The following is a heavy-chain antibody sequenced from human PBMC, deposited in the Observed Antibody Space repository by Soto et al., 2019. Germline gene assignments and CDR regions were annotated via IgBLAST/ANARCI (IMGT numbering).Heavy chain of an antibody. CDR3: ARGHNYDFWSGYYIAPWFDP. Sequence: GESLKISCKGSGYSFTSYWIGWVRQMPGKGLGWMGIIYPGDSDTRYSPSFQGQVTISADKSISTAYLQWSSLKASDTAMYYCARGHNYDFWSGYYIAPWFDPWGQGTLVTVSS. J-gene: IGHJ5*02. CDR2: IYPGDSDT. CDR1: GYSFTSYW. V-gene: IGHV5-51*01. D-gene: IGHD3-3*01.